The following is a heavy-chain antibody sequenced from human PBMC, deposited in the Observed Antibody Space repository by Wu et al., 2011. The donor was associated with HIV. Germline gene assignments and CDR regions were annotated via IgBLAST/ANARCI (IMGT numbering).Heavy chain of an antibody. V-gene: IGHV1-69*12. D-gene: IGHD4-17*01. CDR1: GGTLSSYA. CDR2: IIPIFGTA. Sequence: QVQLVQSGAEVKKPGSSVKVSCKASGGTLSSYAISWVRQAPGQGLEWMGGIIPIFGTANYAQTFQGRISIIADESTSTAYMELSNLRSEDTAVYYCATLGDYGEVDYWGQGTLVIVSS. J-gene: IGHJ4*02. CDR3: ATLGDYGEVDY.